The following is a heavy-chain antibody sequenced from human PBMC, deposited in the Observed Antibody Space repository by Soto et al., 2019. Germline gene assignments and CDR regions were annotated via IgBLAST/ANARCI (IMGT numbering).Heavy chain of an antibody. V-gene: IGHV4-59*08. CDR1: GGSISSYY. CDR3: ARRYGDCFDY. J-gene: IGHJ4*02. Sequence: QVQLQESGPGLVKPSETLSLTCTVSGGSISSYYWSWIRQPPGKGLEWIGYIYYSGSTNYNPSLKSRITISVDTSKNQFSLKLSFVTAADTAVYYCARRYGDCFDYWGRGTLVTVSS. D-gene: IGHD4-17*01. CDR2: IYYSGST.